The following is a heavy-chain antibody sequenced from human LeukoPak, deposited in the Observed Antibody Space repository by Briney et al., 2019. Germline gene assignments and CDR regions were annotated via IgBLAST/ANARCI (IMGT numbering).Heavy chain of an antibody. V-gene: IGHV3-21*05. CDR2: ITADGTHK. CDR3: AREVQWELPDY. D-gene: IGHD1-26*01. J-gene: IGHJ4*02. Sequence: GGSLRLSCAASGFTFRSYAMSWVRQAPGKGLEWVSYITADGTHKYDADSVKGRFTISRDNAKNSLYLQMNSLRVDDTAIYYCAREVQWELPDYWGQGTLVTVSS. CDR1: GFTFRSYA.